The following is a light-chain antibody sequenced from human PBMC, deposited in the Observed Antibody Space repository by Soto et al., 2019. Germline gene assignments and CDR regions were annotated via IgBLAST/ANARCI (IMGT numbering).Light chain of an antibody. V-gene: IGLV2-8*01. Sequence: ALTQPPSASGSPGQSVTISCTGTSSDVGGSNYVSWYQQHPGKAPKLIISEVTKRPSGVPDRFSGSKSGSTASLTVSGLQADDEADYFCGSFAGSNNYVFGTGTKLTVL. CDR3: GSFAGSNNYV. J-gene: IGLJ1*01. CDR2: EVT. CDR1: SSDVGGSNY.